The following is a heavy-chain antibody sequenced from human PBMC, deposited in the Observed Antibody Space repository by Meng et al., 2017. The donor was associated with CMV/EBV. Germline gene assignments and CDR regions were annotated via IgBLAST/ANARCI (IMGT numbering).Heavy chain of an antibody. J-gene: IGHJ4*02. CDR3: ARYYYDSSGYFDY. D-gene: IGHD3-22*01. CDR1: GGAISRRSYY. CDR2: IYYSGST. V-gene: IGHV4-39*07. Sequence: LQLQESGPGMVKPSETRSPPCTFSGGAISRRSYYWGWIRQPPGTGLEWIGSIYYSGSTYYNPSLKRRVTISVDTSKNQFSLKLSSVTAADTAVYYCARYYYDSSGYFDYWGQGTLVTVSS.